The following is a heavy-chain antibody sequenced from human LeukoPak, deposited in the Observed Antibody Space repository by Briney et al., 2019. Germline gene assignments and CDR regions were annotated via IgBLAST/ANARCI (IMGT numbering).Heavy chain of an antibody. D-gene: IGHD3-16*02. CDR1: GFTFSSYG. J-gene: IGHJ4*02. V-gene: IGHV3-30*18. CDR3: AKGPAPRLGEFSYHALVDY. CDR2: ISYDGSND. Sequence: GGSLRLSCVASGFTFSSYGMHWVRQAPGKGLEWVAFISYDGSNDNIADSVKGRFIISRDNSKNTLYLQMNSLRAEDTAVYYCAKGPAPRLGEFSYHALVDYWGQGTLVTVSS.